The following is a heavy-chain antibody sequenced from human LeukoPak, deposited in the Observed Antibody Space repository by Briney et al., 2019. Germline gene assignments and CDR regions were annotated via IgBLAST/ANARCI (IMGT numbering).Heavy chain of an antibody. D-gene: IGHD6-13*01. CDR2: ISGSGIT. CDR1: GFTFSSYA. CDR3: ARQLGISEEKGAFDI. J-gene: IGHJ3*02. V-gene: IGHV3-23*01. Sequence: GGSLRLSCAASGFTFSSYAMSWVRQAPGKGLEWVSGISGSGITYYADSVKGRFTISRDNSKNTLYLQMNSLRAEDTAVYYCARQLGISEEKGAFDIWGQGTMVTVSS.